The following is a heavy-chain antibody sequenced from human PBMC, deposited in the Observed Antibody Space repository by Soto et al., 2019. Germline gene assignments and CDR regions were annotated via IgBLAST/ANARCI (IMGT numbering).Heavy chain of an antibody. J-gene: IGHJ6*02. CDR1: GFTFSSYA. Sequence: PGGSLILSCAASGFTFSSYAMSWVRQAPGKGLECVSFISGSGGNTYYADSVKGRFTISRDNSKNTLYLQMNSLRAEDTAVYYCAKDYYGMDVWGQGTTVTVSS. CDR2: ISGSGGNT. V-gene: IGHV3-23*01. CDR3: AKDYYGMDV.